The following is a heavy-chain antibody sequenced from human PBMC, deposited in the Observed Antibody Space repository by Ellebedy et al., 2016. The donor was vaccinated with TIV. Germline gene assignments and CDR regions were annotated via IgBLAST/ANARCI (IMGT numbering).Heavy chain of an antibody. Sequence: GESLKISCAASGFTFSSYWMHWVRQAPGKGPVWVSRIKSDGIYTTYAASVKGRFTISRDNAKNTLHLQMNNLRAEDTAVYYCATGGSGYVNYWGQGTLVTVSS. CDR3: ATGGSGYVNY. CDR2: IKSDGIYT. CDR1: GFTFSSYW. V-gene: IGHV3-74*03. J-gene: IGHJ4*02. D-gene: IGHD3-3*01.